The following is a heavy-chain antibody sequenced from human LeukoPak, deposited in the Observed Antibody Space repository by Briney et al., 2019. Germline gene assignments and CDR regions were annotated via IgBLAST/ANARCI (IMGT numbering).Heavy chain of an antibody. J-gene: IGHJ4*02. CDR2: ISEYNTNT. CDR1: GYTCTSYG. Sequence: ASVKVSCKTSGYTCTSYGISWVRQAPGQGLEWMGWISEYNTNTNYAQKLQGRVTMTTDTSTNTAYLELRSLTSDDTAVYYCARGSGGSFDYWGQGTLVTVSS. D-gene: IGHD2-15*01. CDR3: ARGSGGSFDY. V-gene: IGHV1-18*01.